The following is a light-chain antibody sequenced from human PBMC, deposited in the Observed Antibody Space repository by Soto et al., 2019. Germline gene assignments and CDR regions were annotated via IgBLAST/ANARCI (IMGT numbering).Light chain of an antibody. J-gene: IGKJ1*01. V-gene: IGKV3-20*01. Sequence: ETVLTQSPGTLSLSPGERATLSCRASQSVSSNYLAWYQQKPGQAPRLLIYGASGRATGIPDRFSGSGSGKDFSVTISRLEPEDFAVYYCQQYGRSPPSWTFGQGTKVEIK. CDR3: QQYGRSPPSWT. CDR1: QSVSSNY. CDR2: GAS.